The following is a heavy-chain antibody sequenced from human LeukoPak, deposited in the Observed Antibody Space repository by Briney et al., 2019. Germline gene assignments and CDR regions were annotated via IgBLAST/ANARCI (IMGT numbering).Heavy chain of an antibody. CDR2: IYYSGGT. D-gene: IGHD5-18*01. CDR3: ARLSVVGYENRVFDY. J-gene: IGHJ4*02. V-gene: IGHV4-59*08. CDR1: GGSISSYY. Sequence: PSETLSLTCTVSGGSISSYYWSWIRQPPGKGLEWIGHIYYSGGTDYNPSLKSRVTISVDTSKKQFSLTLSSVTAADTAVYYCARLSVVGYENRVFDYWGQGTLITVSS.